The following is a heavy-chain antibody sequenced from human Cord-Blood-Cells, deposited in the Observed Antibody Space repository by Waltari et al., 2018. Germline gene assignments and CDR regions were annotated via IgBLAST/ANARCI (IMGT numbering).Heavy chain of an antibody. V-gene: IGHV3-7*01. CDR2: IKQDGSEK. D-gene: IGHD3-22*01. CDR1: GFTFSSYW. Sequence: EVQLVESGGGLVQPGGSLRLSCAASGFTFSSYWMSWVRQAPGKGLEWVANIKQDGSEKNYVDSGKGRFTISRDNAKNSLYLQMNSLRAEDTAVYYCARTHYYYDSSGYVEYYYYYYMDVWGKGTTVTVSS. J-gene: IGHJ6*03. CDR3: ARTHYYYDSSGYVEYYYYYYMDV.